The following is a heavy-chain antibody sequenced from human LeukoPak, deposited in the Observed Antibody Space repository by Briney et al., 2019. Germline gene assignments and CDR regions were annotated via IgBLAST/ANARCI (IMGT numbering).Heavy chain of an antibody. Sequence: PGGSLRLSCAASGFTVISNYMHWVRQAPGKGLEWVSVIYSGGTTYYADSVKGRFTISRDHSKNTLYLQMISLRVEDTAVYYCARVAYGDYQYFQHWGQGTLVTVSS. V-gene: IGHV3-53*01. CDR1: GFTVISNY. CDR2: IYSGGTT. J-gene: IGHJ1*01. D-gene: IGHD4-17*01. CDR3: ARVAYGDYQYFQH.